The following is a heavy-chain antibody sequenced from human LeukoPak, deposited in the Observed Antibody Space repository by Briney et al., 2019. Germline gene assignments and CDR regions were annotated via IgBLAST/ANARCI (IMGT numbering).Heavy chain of an antibody. CDR1: GGSISSYY. D-gene: IGHD3-22*01. CDR3: ARARYYDSSGYFDY. V-gene: IGHV4-4*07. CDR2: ISTSGST. Sequence: SETLSLTCTVSGGSISSYYWSCIRQPAGKGLEWIGRISTSGSTYYNPSLKSRVTISVDMSKNQFSLKLSSVTAADTAVYYCARARYYDSSGYFDYWGQGTLVTVSS. J-gene: IGHJ4*02.